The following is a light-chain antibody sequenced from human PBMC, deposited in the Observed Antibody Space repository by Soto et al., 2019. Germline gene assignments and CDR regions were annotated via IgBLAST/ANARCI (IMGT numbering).Light chain of an antibody. Sequence: EIVLTQSPATLSLSPGERATLSCRASQSVSSYLAWYQQKPGQAPRLLIYGASSRATGIPDRSSGSGSGTDFTLTISSLQSEDFAVYYCQQYIRWPLTFGGGTKVDIK. CDR3: QQYIRWPLT. V-gene: IGKV3-11*01. CDR1: QSVSSY. CDR2: GAS. J-gene: IGKJ4*01.